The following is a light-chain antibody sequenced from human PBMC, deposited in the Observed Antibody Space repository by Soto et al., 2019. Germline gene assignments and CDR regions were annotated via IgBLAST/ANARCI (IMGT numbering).Light chain of an antibody. CDR3: QQYGSSPGT. V-gene: IGKV3-20*01. CDR2: GAS. J-gene: IGKJ5*01. Sequence: DMVLTRSPDTMSLSPGERVTLSCRARQRSISNYLAWYHQKPGQAPRLLIFGASNRATGIPDRFSGTGSGTDFTRTISRLEPDDFAVYYCQQYGSSPGTFGQGTRLEIK. CDR1: QRSISNY.